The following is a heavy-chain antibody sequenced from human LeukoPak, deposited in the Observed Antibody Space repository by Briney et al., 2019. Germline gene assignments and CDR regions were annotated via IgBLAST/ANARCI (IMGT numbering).Heavy chain of an antibody. Sequence: SVKVSCKASGGTFSSYAISWVRQAPGQGPEWMGGIIPIFGTANYAQKFQGRVTITADESTSTAYMELSSLRSEDTAVYYCARDRDSGSYYYWGQGTLVTVSS. V-gene: IGHV1-69*13. J-gene: IGHJ4*02. CDR1: GGTFSSYA. D-gene: IGHD1-26*01. CDR3: ARDRDSGSYYY. CDR2: IIPIFGTA.